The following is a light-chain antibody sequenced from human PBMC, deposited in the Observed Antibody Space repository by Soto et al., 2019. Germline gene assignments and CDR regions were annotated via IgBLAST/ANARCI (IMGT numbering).Light chain of an antibody. Sequence: QSVLTQPASVSGSPGQSITISCTGTSSNVGNYNLVSWYQQHPGKAPKLMIYEVSNRPSGVSNRFSGSKSGNTASLTISGLQAEDEADYYCSSYTSSVTVAFGGGTKLTVL. CDR1: SSNVGNYNL. CDR3: SSYTSSVTVA. CDR2: EVS. J-gene: IGLJ2*01. V-gene: IGLV2-14*02.